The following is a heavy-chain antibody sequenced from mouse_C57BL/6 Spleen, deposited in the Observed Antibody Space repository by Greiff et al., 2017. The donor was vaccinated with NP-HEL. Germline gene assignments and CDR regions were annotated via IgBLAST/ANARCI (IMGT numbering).Heavy chain of an antibody. CDR1: GYAFTYYL. D-gene: IGHD1-1*01. CDR3: ARTGYYYGSSYPDY. Sequence: QVQLQQSGAELVRPGTSVKVSCKASGYAFTYYLIEWVKQRPGQGLEWIGVINPGSGGTNYNEKFKGKATLTADKSSSTAYMQLSSLTSEDSAVYFCARTGYYYGSSYPDYWGQGTTLTVSS. CDR2: INPGSGGT. V-gene: IGHV1-54*01. J-gene: IGHJ2*01.